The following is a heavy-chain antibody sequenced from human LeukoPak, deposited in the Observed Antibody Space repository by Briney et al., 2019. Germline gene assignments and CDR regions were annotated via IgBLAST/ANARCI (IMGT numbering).Heavy chain of an antibody. CDR2: IDYSGST. CDR3: ARHYSGSTRVGLDV. V-gene: IGHV4-59*08. Sequence: SETLSLTCTGSGGSIGRYYGSWIRQPPGKGLEWIGFIDYSGSTNYNPSLRSRVTISVHSSKNQFSLKLSSVTAADTAVYYCARHYSGSTRVGLDVWGQGTTVIVSS. D-gene: IGHD1-26*01. J-gene: IGHJ6*02. CDR1: GGSIGRYY.